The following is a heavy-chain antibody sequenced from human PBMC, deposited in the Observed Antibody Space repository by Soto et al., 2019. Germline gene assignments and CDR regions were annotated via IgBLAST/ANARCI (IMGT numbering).Heavy chain of an antibody. V-gene: IGHV3-74*01. D-gene: IGHD2-8*02. J-gene: IGHJ4*02. Sequence: EVQLVESGGGLVQPGGSLRLSCAASGFTFSSSWMHWVRQVPGKGLVWVSRINSDGSTTTYVDSVKGRFTISRDNAKNTLYLQINSLRPEDTAVYYCTRSLLGVTDYWGQGTLVTVSS. CDR2: INSDGSTT. CDR1: GFTFSSSW. CDR3: TRSLLGVTDY.